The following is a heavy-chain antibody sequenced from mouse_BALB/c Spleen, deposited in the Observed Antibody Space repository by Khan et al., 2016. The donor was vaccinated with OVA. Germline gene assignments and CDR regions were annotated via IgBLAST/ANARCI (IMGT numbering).Heavy chain of an antibody. CDR2: ISDLAYTF. J-gene: IGHJ3*01. D-gene: IGHD1-2*01. CDR1: GFTFSDYG. CDR3: ERGGGTAPVAY. V-gene: IGHV5-15*02. Sequence: EVELVESGGGLVQPGGSRKLSCAASGFTFSDYGMAWVRQAPGKGPEWVAFISDLAYTFYYADTVTGRFTLSRETAKNTLYLEMSSLRAGDTAMNYSERGGGTAPVAYWGQGTLVTVSA.